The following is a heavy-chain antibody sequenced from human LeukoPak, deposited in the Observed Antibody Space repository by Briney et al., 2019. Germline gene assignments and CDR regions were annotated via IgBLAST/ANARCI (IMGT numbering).Heavy chain of an antibody. CDR3: ASTQDGDAFDI. CDR2: ISSSSTI. V-gene: IGHV3-48*01. J-gene: IGHJ3*02. CDR1: GFTFSSYS. D-gene: IGHD2-15*01. Sequence: GGSLRLSCAASGFTFSSYSMNWVRQAPGKGLEWVSYISSSSTIYYADSVKGRFTISRDNAKNSLYLQMNSLRAEDTAVYYCASTQDGDAFDIWGQGTMVTVSS.